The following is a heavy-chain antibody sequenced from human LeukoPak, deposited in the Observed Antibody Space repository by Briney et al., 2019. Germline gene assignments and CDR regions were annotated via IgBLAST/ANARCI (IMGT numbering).Heavy chain of an antibody. J-gene: IGHJ4*02. D-gene: IGHD6-13*01. CDR1: GYTFTSYG. Sequence: ASVKVSCKASGYTFTSYGISWVRQAPGQGLEWMGWISAYNGNTNYAQKLQGRVTMTTDTSTSTAYMELRSLRPDDTAVYYCARDRGRIAAAGTDYWGQGTLVTVSS. CDR3: ARDRGRIAAAGTDY. V-gene: IGHV1-18*01. CDR2: ISAYNGNT.